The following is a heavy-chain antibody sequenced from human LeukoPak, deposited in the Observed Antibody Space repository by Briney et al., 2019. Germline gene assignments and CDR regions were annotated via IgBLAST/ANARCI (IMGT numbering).Heavy chain of an antibody. CDR2: IIPIFGTA. D-gene: IGHD6-19*01. CDR3: ARDPSYSSGWYEPFDY. CDR1: GGTFSSYA. J-gene: IGHJ4*02. Sequence: SVKVTCKASGGTFSSYAISWVRQAPGQGLEWMGGIIPIFGTANYAQKFQGRVTITADESTSTAYMELSSLRSEDTAVYYCARDPSYSSGWYEPFDYSGQGTLVTVSS. V-gene: IGHV1-69*01.